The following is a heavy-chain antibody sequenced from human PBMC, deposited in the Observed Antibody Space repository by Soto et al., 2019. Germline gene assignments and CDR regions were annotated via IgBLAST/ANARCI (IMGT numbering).Heavy chain of an antibody. V-gene: IGHV3-21*01. CDR3: GRAIGRGIIRD. D-gene: IGHD3-10*01. Sequence: EVQLVESGGGLVKPGGSLRLSCTASGFIFRTYGMTLVRQAPGKGLEWVSSIYSRGTFIYYADSVKGRFTISRDDAKNSLFLQMNSLRAEDTAVYYCGRAIGRGIIRDWGQGTLVTVSS. CDR1: GFIFRTYG. CDR2: IYSRGTFI. J-gene: IGHJ4*02.